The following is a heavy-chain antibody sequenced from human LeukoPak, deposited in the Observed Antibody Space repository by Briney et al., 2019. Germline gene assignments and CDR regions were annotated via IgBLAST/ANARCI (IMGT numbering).Heavy chain of an antibody. CDR3: ARGPNSSSFDY. V-gene: IGHV4-34*01. Sequence: SETLSLTCAVYGGSFSGYYWSWTRQPPGKGLEWIGEINHSGSTNYNPSLKSRVTISVDTSKNQFSLKLSSVTAADTAVYYCARGPNSSSFDYWGQGTLVTVSS. CDR1: GGSFSGYY. D-gene: IGHD6-6*01. CDR2: INHSGST. J-gene: IGHJ4*02.